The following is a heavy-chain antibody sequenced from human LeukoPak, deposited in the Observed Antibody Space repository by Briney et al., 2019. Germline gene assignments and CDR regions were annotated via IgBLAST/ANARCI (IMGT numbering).Heavy chain of an antibody. CDR2: INHSGST. Sequence: SETLSLTCAVYGGSFSGYYWSWIRQPPGKGLEWIGEINHSGSTNYNPSLKSRVTISVDTSKNQFSLKLNSVTAADTAVYYCARLPTIFGVVRHPMGFVPWGQGTLVTVSS. D-gene: IGHD3-3*01. J-gene: IGHJ5*02. CDR1: GGSFSGYY. CDR3: ARLPTIFGVVRHPMGFVP. V-gene: IGHV4-34*01.